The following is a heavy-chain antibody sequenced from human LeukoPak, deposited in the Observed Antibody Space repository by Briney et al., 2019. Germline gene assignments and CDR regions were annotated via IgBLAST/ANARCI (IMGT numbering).Heavy chain of an antibody. V-gene: IGHV3-21*01. Sequence: PGGSLRLSCAASGSTFSSYSMNWVRQAPGKGLEWVSSISSSSSYIYYADSVKGRFTISRDNAKNSLYLQMNSLRAEDTAVYYCARDSGYSYALDYWGQGTLVTVSS. J-gene: IGHJ4*02. CDR2: ISSSSSYI. CDR1: GSTFSSYS. CDR3: ARDSGYSYALDY. D-gene: IGHD5-18*01.